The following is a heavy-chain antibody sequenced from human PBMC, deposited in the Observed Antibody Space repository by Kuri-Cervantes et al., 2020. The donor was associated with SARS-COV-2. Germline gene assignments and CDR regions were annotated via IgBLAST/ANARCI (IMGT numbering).Heavy chain of an antibody. CDR3: TRDDFWSGVADY. CDR1: GFTFGDYA. Sequence: GGSLRLSCTASGFTFGDYAMSWVRQAPGKGLEWVGFIRSKAYGGTTEYAASVKGRFTISRDDSKSIAYLQMNSLKTEDIAVYYCTRDDFWSGVADYWGQGTLVTVSS. V-gene: IGHV3-49*04. CDR2: IRSKAYGGTT. D-gene: IGHD3-3*01. J-gene: IGHJ4*02.